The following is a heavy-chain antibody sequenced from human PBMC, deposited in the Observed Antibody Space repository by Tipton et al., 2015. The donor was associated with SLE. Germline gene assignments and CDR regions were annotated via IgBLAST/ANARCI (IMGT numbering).Heavy chain of an antibody. J-gene: IGHJ4*02. CDR1: TYY. CDR2: INPTGTST. Sequence: QLVQSGAEVTKPGASVRVSCRAPTYYIHWVRQAPGQGLEWMGTINPTGTSTTYAQKFQGRVTVTRDTSTSTVYMQLGSLRSDDTAVYYCARDQDTLDYYDISGYYWGQGTLVTVSS. D-gene: IGHD3-22*01. CDR3: ARDQDTLDYYDISGYY. V-gene: IGHV1-46*01.